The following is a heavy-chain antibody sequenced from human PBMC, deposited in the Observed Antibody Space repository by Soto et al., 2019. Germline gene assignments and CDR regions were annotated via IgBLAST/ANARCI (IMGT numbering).Heavy chain of an antibody. Sequence: QVQLVESGGGVVQPGRSLRLSCAASGFTFSSYGMHWVRQAPGKGLEWVAVISYDGSNKYYADSVKGRFTISRDNSKNTLYLKMNSLRAEDKDVYYPATDWGAGPAIAAAGTYVWYYFDYWGQGTLVTVSS. J-gene: IGHJ4*02. CDR1: GFTFSSYG. V-gene: IGHV3-30*03. CDR3: ATDWGAGPAIAAAGTYVWYYFDY. CDR2: ISYDGSNK. D-gene: IGHD6-13*01.